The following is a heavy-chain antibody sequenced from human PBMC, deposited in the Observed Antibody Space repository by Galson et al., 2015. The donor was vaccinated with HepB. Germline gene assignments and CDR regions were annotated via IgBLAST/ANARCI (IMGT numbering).Heavy chain of an antibody. J-gene: IGHJ5*02. CDR3: ARDGRTSSGGPNWSTNWFDP. CDR1: GFTFSSYP. CDR2: TSSDGSNK. Sequence: SLRLSCAATGFTFSSYPMHWVRQAPGRGLEWVAITSSDGSNKFYADSVKGRFTISRDNSKNTLYLQMSSLRAEDTAVYYCARDGRTSSGGPNWSTNWFDPWGQGTLVPVSS. V-gene: IGHV3-30-3*01. D-gene: IGHD2-2*01.